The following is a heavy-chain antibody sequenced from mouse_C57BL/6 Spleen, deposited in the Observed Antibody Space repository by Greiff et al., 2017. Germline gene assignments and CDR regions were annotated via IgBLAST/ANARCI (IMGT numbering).Heavy chain of an antibody. J-gene: IGHJ2*01. CDR3: ARRETARRQVYFDY. V-gene: IGHV1-9*01. Sequence: LVESGAGLMKPGASVKLSCKATGYTFTGYWIAWVKQRPGHGLEWIGEILPGSGNTNYNEKFKGKATFTADTSSNTAYMQLSSLTTEDSAIYYCARRETARRQVYFDYWGQGTTLTVSS. CDR2: ILPGSGNT. CDR1: GYTFTGYW. D-gene: IGHD3-3*01.